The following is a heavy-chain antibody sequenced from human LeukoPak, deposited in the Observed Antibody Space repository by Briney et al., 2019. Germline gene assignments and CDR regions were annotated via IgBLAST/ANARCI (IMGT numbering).Heavy chain of an antibody. CDR1: GYTFTSYY. J-gene: IGHJ6*02. Sequence: ASVKVSCKASGYTFTSYYMHWVRQAPGQGLEWMGGIIPIFGTANYAQKFQGRVTITADESTSTAYMELSSLRSEDTAVYYCAKGYDSSGSYFRYGMDVWGQGTTVTVSS. CDR2: IIPIFGTA. D-gene: IGHD3-22*01. CDR3: AKGYDSSGSYFRYGMDV. V-gene: IGHV1-69*13.